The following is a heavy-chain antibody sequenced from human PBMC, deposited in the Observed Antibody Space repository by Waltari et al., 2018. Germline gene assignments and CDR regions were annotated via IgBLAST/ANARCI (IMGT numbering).Heavy chain of an antibody. CDR2: ISYSGNT. J-gene: IGHJ4*02. CDR3: ARRGGYSSPDLY. CDR1: GGSIMIYY. V-gene: IGHV4-59*08. Sequence: QVQLRESGPGLVNPSDTRSLTCTVPGGSIMIYYWSWFRQPPGKGLEWIGYISYSGNTNYNPSLQSRVTISLDTSKNQFSLNLSSVTAADTAVYYCARRGGYSSPDLYWGQGTLVTVSS. D-gene: IGHD6-13*01.